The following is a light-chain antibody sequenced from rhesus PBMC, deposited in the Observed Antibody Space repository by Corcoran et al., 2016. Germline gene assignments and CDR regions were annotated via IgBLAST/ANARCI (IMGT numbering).Light chain of an antibody. V-gene: IGKV3-24*04. CDR2: GAS. J-gene: IGKJ4*01. Sequence: ETVVTQSPATLALSPGERATLSCRASQSVGSYLAWYQQKPGQAPRLLIYGASSRATGIPDRFSGSWSGADLTLTISSLEPEDVGIYYCQQRSNLLTFGGGTKVEIK. CDR1: QSVGSY. CDR3: QQRSNLLT.